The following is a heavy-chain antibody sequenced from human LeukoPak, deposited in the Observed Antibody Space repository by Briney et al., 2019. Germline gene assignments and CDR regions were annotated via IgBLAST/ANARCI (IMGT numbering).Heavy chain of an antibody. CDR1: GGTFSSYA. D-gene: IGHD3-16*02. CDR2: IIPIFGTA. J-gene: IGHJ4*02. CDR3: ARSHYGYVWGSYLAY. V-gene: IGHV1-69*13. Sequence: SVKVSCKASGGTFSSYAISWVRQAPGQGLEWMGGIIPIFGTANYAQKFQGRVTITADESTSTAYMELSSLRSEDTAVYYCARSHYGYVWGSYLAYWGQGTLVTVSS.